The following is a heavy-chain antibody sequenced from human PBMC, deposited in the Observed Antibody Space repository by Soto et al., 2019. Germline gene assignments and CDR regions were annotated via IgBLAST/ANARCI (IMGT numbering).Heavy chain of an antibody. CDR3: ARYRTPPKGYNWNYENWFDP. CDR1: GFTFSSYW. V-gene: IGHV3-74*01. J-gene: IGHJ5*02. Sequence: GGSLRLSCAASGFTFSSYWMHWVRQAPGKGLVWVSRINSDGSSTSYADSVKGRFTISGDNAKNTLYLQMNSLRAEDTAVYYCARYRTPPKGYNWNYENWFDPWGQGTLVTVSS. D-gene: IGHD1-7*01. CDR2: INSDGSST.